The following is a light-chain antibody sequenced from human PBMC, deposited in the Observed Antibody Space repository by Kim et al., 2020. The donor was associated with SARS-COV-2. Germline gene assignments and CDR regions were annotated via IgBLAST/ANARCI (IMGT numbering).Light chain of an antibody. CDR2: AVS. CDR3: SSYTRSSTNYV. V-gene: IGLV2-14*03. Sequence: QSMTISCTEPSSDVGSYVYVSWYHQHPGKAPKLMIYAVSNRPSGVSNRFSGSKSGNTASLTISGLQAEDEADYYCSSYTRSSTNYVFGTGTKVTVL. J-gene: IGLJ1*01. CDR1: SSDVGSYVY.